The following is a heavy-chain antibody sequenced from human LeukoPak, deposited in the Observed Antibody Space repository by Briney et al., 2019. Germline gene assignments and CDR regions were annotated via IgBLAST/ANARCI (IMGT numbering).Heavy chain of an antibody. CDR2: ITSTGGTT. CDR3: AKDGRNSPLM. CDR1: GFTFSNYA. J-gene: IGHJ3*02. D-gene: IGHD2/OR15-2a*01. Sequence: GGSLRLSCAASGFTFSNYAMSWVRQAPGKGLDWVSGITSTGGTTYYADSVQGRFTISRDNSRNTLYLQMNSLRAEDTAVYYCAKDGRNSPLMWCQGTVVSVSS. V-gene: IGHV3-23*01.